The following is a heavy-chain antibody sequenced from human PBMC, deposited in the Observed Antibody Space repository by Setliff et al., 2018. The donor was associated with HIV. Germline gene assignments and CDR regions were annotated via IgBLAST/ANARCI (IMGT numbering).Heavy chain of an antibody. CDR3: NIYYYYYMDV. Sequence: SETLYLTCTVSGGSISSNSYYWGWIRQPPGKGLEWIGSIYHSGTTYYNPSLKSRVTISVDTSKNKFSLKLSSVTAADTAVYYCNIYYYYYMDVWGKGTTVTVSS. CDR2: IYHSGTT. J-gene: IGHJ6*03. V-gene: IGHV4-39*07. CDR1: GGSISSNSYY.